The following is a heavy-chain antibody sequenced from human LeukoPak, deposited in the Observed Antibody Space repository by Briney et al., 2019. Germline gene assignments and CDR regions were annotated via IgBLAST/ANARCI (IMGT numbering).Heavy chain of an antibody. D-gene: IGHD3-22*01. CDR1: GFTFGDYA. Sequence: GGSLRLSCRASGFTFGDYAMSWVRQAPGKGLEWVGVIRSRAYGGTTEYAATGEGRFTISRDEYKRIAYLQRNRRKTGDTAVYYCTRDWYQVYYDSSGYYYPDYWGQGTLVTVSP. CDR3: TRDWYQVYYDSSGYYYPDY. CDR2: IRSRAYGGTT. J-gene: IGHJ4*02. V-gene: IGHV3-49*04.